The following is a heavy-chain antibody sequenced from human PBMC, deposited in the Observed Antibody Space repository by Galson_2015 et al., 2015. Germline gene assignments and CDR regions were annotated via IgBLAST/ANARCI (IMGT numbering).Heavy chain of an antibody. D-gene: IGHD2-15*01. CDR3: AKDNEGYCRDGPCYSYYSSGMDV. V-gene: IGHV3-30*18. J-gene: IGHJ6*02. CDR2: FSDEGSIK. CDR1: GFTFSSCG. Sequence: SLRLSCAASGFTFSSCGMHWVRQAPGKGLEWVALFSDEGSIKEYADSVKGRFTISRDNSKNTLSLQMNSLRAEDTAIYYCAKDNEGYCRDGPCYSYYSSGMDVWGQGTTVTVSS.